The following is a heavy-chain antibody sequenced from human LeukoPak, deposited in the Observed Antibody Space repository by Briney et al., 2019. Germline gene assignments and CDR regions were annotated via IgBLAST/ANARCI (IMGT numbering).Heavy chain of an antibody. J-gene: IGHJ4*02. CDR1: GGSISSSNYH. D-gene: IGHD1-26*01. Sequence: SETLSLTCTVSGGSISSSNYHWGWIRQPPGRGLEWIGTIYYSGTTYYNPSLKSRVTISVDTSKNQFSLMLSSMTAADTAVYYCARLTVGATAVDCWGQGTLVTVSS. CDR2: IYYSGTT. CDR3: ARLTVGATAVDC. V-gene: IGHV4-39*01.